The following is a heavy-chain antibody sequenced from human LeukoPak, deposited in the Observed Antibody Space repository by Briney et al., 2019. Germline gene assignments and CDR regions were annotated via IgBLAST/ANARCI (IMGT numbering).Heavy chain of an antibody. CDR2: ISYDGSNK. CDR1: GFTFSSYA. V-gene: IGHV3-30-3*01. CDR3: ARDVFAEPAAEDDY. Sequence: LTGGSLRLSCAASGFTFSSYAMHWVRQAPGKGLEWVAVISYDGSNKYYADSVKGRFTISRDNSKNTLYLQMNSLRAEDTAVYYCARDVFAEPAAEDDYWGQGTLVTVSS. D-gene: IGHD2-2*01. J-gene: IGHJ4*02.